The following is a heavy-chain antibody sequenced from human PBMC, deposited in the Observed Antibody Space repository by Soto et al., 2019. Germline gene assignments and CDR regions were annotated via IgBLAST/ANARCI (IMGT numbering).Heavy chain of an antibody. CDR2: ISSSSSYI. D-gene: IGHD3-3*01. Sequence: GGSLRLSCAASGFTFSSYSMNWVRQAPGKGLEWVSSISSSSSYIYYADSVKGRVTISRDNAKNSLYLQMNSLRAEDTAVYYCARDLGYDFWSGYEYYGMDFWGQGTTVTVSS. J-gene: IGHJ6*02. CDR3: ARDLGYDFWSGYEYYGMDF. CDR1: GFTFSSYS. V-gene: IGHV3-21*01.